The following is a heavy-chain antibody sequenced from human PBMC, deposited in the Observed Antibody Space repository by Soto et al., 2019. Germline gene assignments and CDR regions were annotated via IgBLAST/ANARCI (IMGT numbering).Heavy chain of an antibody. Sequence: QVQLVQSGADVQRPGSSVRVSCKASGDTFNFYSINWVRQAPGLGLQWMGRINPILSMSNYAPSFQGRFTMTADKSTSTAYMELSSLRSEDTAMYYCATSYGSGYRALDSWGQGALVTVSS. J-gene: IGHJ4*02. CDR1: GDTFNFYS. V-gene: IGHV1-69*02. CDR3: ATSYGSGYRALDS. D-gene: IGHD3-10*01. CDR2: INPILSMS.